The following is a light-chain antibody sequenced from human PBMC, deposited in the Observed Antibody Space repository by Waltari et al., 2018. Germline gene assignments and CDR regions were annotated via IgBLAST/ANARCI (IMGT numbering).Light chain of an antibody. CDR2: DVT. V-gene: IGLV2-11*01. CDR3: CSFAGTYTWV. CDR1: TRDVGGYNY. J-gene: IGLJ3*02. Sequence: SALTQPRSVSGSPGQSVTISCTGTTRDVGGYNYVSLYQHHPGKAPKLMIFDVTQRPSGVPDRFSGSKSANTASLTISGLQAEDEADYYCCSFAGTYTWVFGGGTKVTVL.